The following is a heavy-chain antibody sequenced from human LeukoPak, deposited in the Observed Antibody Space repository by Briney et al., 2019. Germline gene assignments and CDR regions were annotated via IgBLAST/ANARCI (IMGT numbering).Heavy chain of an antibody. D-gene: IGHD3-10*01. CDR1: GFTFSSYE. Sequence: PGGSLRLSCAASGFTFSSYEMNWVRQAPGKGLEWVSYISSSGSTIYHADSEKGRFTISRDNAKNSLYLQMNSLRAEDTAVYYCATAPGLLWFGSDASDIWGQGTMVTVSS. J-gene: IGHJ3*02. CDR2: ISSSGSTI. V-gene: IGHV3-48*03. CDR3: ATAPGLLWFGSDASDI.